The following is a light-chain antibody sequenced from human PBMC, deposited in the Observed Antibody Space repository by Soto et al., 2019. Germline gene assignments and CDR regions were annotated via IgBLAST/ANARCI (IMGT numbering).Light chain of an antibody. CDR3: CSYAGSTTWV. CDR1: SSDIGSYNL. V-gene: IGLV2-23*01. J-gene: IGLJ3*02. Sequence: QSALTQPASVSGSPGQSITISCAGTSSDIGSYNLVSWYQQHPGKAPKLMIYEGSKRPSGDSTRFSGSKSGNTASRTISGLQAEDEADYYCCSYAGSTTWVFGGGTKLTVL. CDR2: EGS.